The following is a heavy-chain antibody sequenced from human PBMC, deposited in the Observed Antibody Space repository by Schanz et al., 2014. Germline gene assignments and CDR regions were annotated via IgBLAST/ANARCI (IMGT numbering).Heavy chain of an antibody. V-gene: IGHV1-46*01. J-gene: IGHJ4*02. Sequence: QVQLVQSGAEVKKPGASLKVSCKASGYTFTSYFIHWVRQAPGQGLEWMGIINLYGGSTNYAQKFQGRVTVTRDTSTSTVYMELNSLRSEDTAVYYCARLDSSSWYPRYWGQGTLVTVSS. CDR2: INLYGGST. D-gene: IGHD6-13*01. CDR1: GYTFTSYF. CDR3: ARLDSSSWYPRY.